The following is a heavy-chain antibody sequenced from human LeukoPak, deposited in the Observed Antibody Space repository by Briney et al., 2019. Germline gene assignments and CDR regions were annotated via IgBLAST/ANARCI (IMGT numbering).Heavy chain of an antibody. CDR2: ISSSSSYI. CDR1: GFTLSSYS. D-gene: IGHD1-26*01. CDR3: AREDPSSGSYFCGIDY. Sequence: GGSLRLSCAASGFTLSSYSMNWVRQAPGKGLEWVSSISSSSSYIYYADSVKGRFTISRDNAKNSLYLQMNSLRAEDTAVYYCAREDPSSGSYFCGIDYWGQGTLVTVSS. J-gene: IGHJ4*02. V-gene: IGHV3-21*01.